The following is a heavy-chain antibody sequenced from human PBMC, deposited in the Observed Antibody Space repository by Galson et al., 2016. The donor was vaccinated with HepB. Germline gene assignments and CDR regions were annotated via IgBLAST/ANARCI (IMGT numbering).Heavy chain of an antibody. V-gene: IGHV3-7*01. D-gene: IGHD1-14*01. CDR3: ARDGNHGYDMDY. J-gene: IGHJ4*02. Sequence: SLRLSCAASGFTFSSYSMNWVRQAPGKGLEWVANIKQDGNEKYYVDSVKGRFTISRDNAKNSLYLQMNSLRDEDTAIYFCARDGNHGYDMDYWGQGTLVTVSS. CDR2: IKQDGNEK. CDR1: GFTFSSYS.